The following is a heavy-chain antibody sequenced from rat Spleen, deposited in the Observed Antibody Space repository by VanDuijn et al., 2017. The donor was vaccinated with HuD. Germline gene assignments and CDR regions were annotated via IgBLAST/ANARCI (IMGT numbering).Heavy chain of an antibody. CDR1: GFSLTGNN. CDR3: TRDKTYYFDY. V-gene: IGHV2S30*01. CDR2: MKFDGDT. J-gene: IGHJ2*01. Sequence: QVQLKESGPDLVQPSQTLSLTCTVSGFSLTGNNVHWFRQPPGKGMEWMGRMKFDGDTYYNSALKSRLSISRDTSKNQVFLKMNSLQTDDTAVYYCTRDKTYYFDYWGQGVMVTVSS.